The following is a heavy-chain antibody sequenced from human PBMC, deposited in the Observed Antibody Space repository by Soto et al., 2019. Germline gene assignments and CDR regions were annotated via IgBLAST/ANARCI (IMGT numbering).Heavy chain of an antibody. CDR1: RFTFSSYA. Sequence: EVQLLESGGDLVQPGGSLRLSCAASRFTFSSYAMTWVRQAPGKGLEWVSTISAGGGATYHAVSVKGRLTISRDNAKNTLYLQMNILRAEDTVVYYCAKLTWLLDYYPIDYWGQGTLVTVSS. CDR2: ISAGGGAT. J-gene: IGHJ4*02. V-gene: IGHV3-23*01. D-gene: IGHD3-10*01. CDR3: AKLTWLLDYYPIDY.